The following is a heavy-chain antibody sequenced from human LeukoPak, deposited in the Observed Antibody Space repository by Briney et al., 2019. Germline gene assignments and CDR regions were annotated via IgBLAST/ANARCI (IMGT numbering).Heavy chain of an antibody. Sequence: SETLSLTCTVSGGSISSGGYYWSWIRQHPGKGLEWIGNIYYSGSTYYNPSLKSRVTISVDTSKNQFSLKLSSVTAADTAVYYCARHGSGSYRSNYYYYYYMDVWGKGTTVTVSS. V-gene: IGHV4-31*03. CDR1: GGSISSGGYY. J-gene: IGHJ6*03. D-gene: IGHD1-26*01. CDR2: IYYSGST. CDR3: ARHGSGSYRSNYYYYYYMDV.